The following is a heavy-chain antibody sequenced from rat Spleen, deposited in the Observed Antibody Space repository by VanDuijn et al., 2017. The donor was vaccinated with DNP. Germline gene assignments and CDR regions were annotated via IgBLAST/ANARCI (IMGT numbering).Heavy chain of an antibody. V-gene: IGHV5-7*01. CDR3: ASYYNNYFDY. CDR1: GFTFSDYN. Sequence: EVELVESGGGLVQPGRSLKLSCAVSGFTFSDYNMAWVRQAPKKGLEWVATFSYDGISTYYGDSVKGRFTVSRDNTRNTLYLQMDSLRSEDTATYYCASYYNNYFDYWGQGVMVTVSS. D-gene: IGHD1-10*01. CDR2: FSYDGIST. J-gene: IGHJ2*01.